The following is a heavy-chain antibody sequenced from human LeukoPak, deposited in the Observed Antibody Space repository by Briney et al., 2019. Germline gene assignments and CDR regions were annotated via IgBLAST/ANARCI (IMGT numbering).Heavy chain of an antibody. Sequence: PGGSLRLSCAASGFIFTDSWMSWVRQAPGKGLEWVANIRHDGSQTYYLDSVKGRFTISRDNAKNEVYLEMNNLRGADTAVYYCATGANLFQFWGQGTLVTVFS. J-gene: IGHJ4*02. V-gene: IGHV3-7*01. CDR3: ATGANLFQF. CDR1: GFIFTDSW. CDR2: IRHDGSQT. D-gene: IGHD1-14*01.